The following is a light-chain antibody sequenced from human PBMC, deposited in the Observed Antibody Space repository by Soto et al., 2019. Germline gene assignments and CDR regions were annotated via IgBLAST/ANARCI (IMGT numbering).Light chain of an antibody. CDR2: KAS. Sequence: DIQMTQSPSSLSAFVGDRVTITCRASQSISRWVAWYQQKPGKAPKLLIYKASSVESGVPSRFSGSGSGTEFTLTISSLQPDDSATYYCQQYSRYWTFGQGTKVEIK. CDR1: QSISRW. CDR3: QQYSRYWT. V-gene: IGKV1-5*03. J-gene: IGKJ1*01.